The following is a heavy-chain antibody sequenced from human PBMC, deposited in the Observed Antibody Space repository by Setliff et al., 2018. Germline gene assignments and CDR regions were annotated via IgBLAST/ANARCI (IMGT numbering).Heavy chain of an antibody. J-gene: IGHJ4*02. CDR1: GGSISSGGYY. CDR2: IYYSGST. V-gene: IGHV4-61*08. CDR3: ARLRGAFDY. D-gene: IGHD3-16*01. Sequence: PLETLSLTCTVSGGSISSGGYYWSWIRQHPGKGLEWIGYIYYSGSTNYNPSLESRVTISVDTSKNQFSLRLNSATAADTAVYYCARLRGAFDYWGQGTLVTVSS.